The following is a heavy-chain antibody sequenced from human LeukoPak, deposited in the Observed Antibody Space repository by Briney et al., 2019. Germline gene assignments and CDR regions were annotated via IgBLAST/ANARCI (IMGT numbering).Heavy chain of an antibody. D-gene: IGHD1-26*01. J-gene: IGHJ4*02. CDR1: GFTFSNAW. CDR2: IKSKTDGGTT. Sequence: GGSLRLSCAASGFTFSNAWMSWVRQAPGKGLEWVGRIKSKTDGGTTDYAAPVKGRFTISRDDSKNTLYLQMNSPKTEDTAVYYCAKALYSGSYWGDFDYWGQGTLVTVSS. CDR3: AKALYSGSYWGDFDY. V-gene: IGHV3-15*01.